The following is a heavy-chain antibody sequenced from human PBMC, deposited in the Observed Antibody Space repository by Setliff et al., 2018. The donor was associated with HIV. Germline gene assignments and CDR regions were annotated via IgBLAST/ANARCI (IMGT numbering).Heavy chain of an antibody. V-gene: IGHV3-21*01. Sequence: GGSLRLSCAASGFTFSSYSMNWVRQAPGKGLEWVSSISSSSSYIYYADSVKGRFTISRDNAKNSLYLQMKSLRAEDTAVYYCAKDYSSGWTRDYYFDYWGQGTLVTVCS. CDR1: GFTFSSYS. CDR3: AKDYSSGWTRDYYFDY. CDR2: ISSSSSYI. D-gene: IGHD6-19*01. J-gene: IGHJ4*02.